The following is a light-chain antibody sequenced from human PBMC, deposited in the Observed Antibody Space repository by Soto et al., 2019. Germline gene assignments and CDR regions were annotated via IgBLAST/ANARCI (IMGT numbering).Light chain of an antibody. CDR3: SSNAGSNNLV. CDR2: EVS. V-gene: IGLV2-8*01. J-gene: IGLJ2*01. CDR1: SSDVGDYNY. Sequence: QSVLTQPPSASGTPGQSVTIPCTGTSSDVGDYNYVSWYQQHPGKAPKLMIYEVSRRPLGVPDRFSGSKSGNTASLTVSGLQAEDEADYYCSSNAGSNNLVFGGGTKLTVL.